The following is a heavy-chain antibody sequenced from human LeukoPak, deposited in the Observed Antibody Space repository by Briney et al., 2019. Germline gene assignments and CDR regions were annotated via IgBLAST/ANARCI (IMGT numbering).Heavy chain of an antibody. J-gene: IGHJ4*02. CDR3: ATARNLRLGELSLHFDY. D-gene: IGHD3-16*02. V-gene: IGHV1-24*01. CDR2: FDPEDGET. CDR1: GYTLTELS. Sequence: ASVKVSCKVSGYTLTELSMHWVRQAPGKGLEWMGGFDPEDGETIYAQKFQGRVTMTEDTSTDTAYMELSSLRSEDTAVYYCATARNLRLGELSLHFDYWGQGTLVTVSS.